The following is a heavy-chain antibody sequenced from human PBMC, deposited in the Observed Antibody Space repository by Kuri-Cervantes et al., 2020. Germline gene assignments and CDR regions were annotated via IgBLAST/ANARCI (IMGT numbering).Heavy chain of an antibody. J-gene: IGHJ4*02. CDR3: AKDSRSGYSSSWSPFDY. Sequence: GESLKISCVASGFTFSTYDMNWVRQAPGKGLEWVSSISSSSSYIYYADSVKGRFTISRDNAKNSLYLQMNSLRAEDTALYYCAKDSRSGYSSSWSPFDYWGQGTLVTVSS. V-gene: IGHV3-21*04. CDR2: ISSSSSYI. CDR1: GFTFSTYD. D-gene: IGHD6-13*01.